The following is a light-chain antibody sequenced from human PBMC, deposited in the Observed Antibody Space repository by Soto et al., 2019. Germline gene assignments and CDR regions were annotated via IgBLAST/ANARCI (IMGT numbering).Light chain of an antibody. CDR1: QGVSSN. CDR3: QLYDNWPTYT. Sequence: EIVMTQSPATLSVSPGERATLSCRASQGVSSNLAWYQQKPGQAPRLLIYRTSTRATGIPAGFSGSGSGTEFTLTISSLQSEDCAVYYCQLYDNWPTYTLGQGTKLEIK. V-gene: IGKV3-15*01. J-gene: IGKJ2*01. CDR2: RTS.